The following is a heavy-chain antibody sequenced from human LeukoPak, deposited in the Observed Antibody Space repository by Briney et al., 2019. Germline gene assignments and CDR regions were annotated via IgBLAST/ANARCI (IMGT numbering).Heavy chain of an antibody. Sequence: GGSLRLSCVASGFTFSDAWMTWVRQAPGKGLEWVGRIKSKSDGGTSDYPAPVKGRFTISRDDSKNTLYLQMNSLKTEDTAVYYCTATFDYWGQGTLVTVSS. D-gene: IGHD5-12*01. J-gene: IGHJ4*02. V-gene: IGHV3-15*01. CDR1: GFTFSDAW. CDR2: IKSKSDGGTS. CDR3: TATFDY.